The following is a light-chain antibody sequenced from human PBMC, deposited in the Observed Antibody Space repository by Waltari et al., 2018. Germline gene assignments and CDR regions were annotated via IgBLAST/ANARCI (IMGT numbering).Light chain of an antibody. Sequence: DIVTTQSSDSLAVSLGERATINCKSSQSVLYSSNNKNYLAWYQQKPGQPPKLLIYWASTRESGVPDRFSGSGSGTDFTLTISSLQAEDVAVYYCQQYYSTPRTFGQGTKVEIK. CDR3: QQYYSTPRT. V-gene: IGKV4-1*01. CDR2: WAS. CDR1: QSVLYSSNNKNY. J-gene: IGKJ1*01.